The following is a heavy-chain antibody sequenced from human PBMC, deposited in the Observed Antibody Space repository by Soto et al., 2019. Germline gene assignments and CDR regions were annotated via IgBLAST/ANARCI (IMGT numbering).Heavy chain of an antibody. J-gene: IGHJ5*02. CDR2: IYYSGST. CDR3: ARTSYCSSTSCPKGYWFDP. Sequence: SETLSLTCTVSGGSISSGGYYWSWIRQHPGKGLEWIGYIYYSGSTYYNPSLKSRVTISVDTSKNQFSLKLSSVTAADTAVYYCARTSYCSSTSCPKGYWFDPWGQGTLVTVS. CDR1: GGSISSGGYY. V-gene: IGHV4-31*03. D-gene: IGHD2-2*01.